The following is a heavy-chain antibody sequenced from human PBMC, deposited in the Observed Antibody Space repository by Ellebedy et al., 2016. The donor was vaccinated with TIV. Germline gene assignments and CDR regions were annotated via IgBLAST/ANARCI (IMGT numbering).Heavy chain of an antibody. J-gene: IGHJ6*02. Sequence: GGSLRLSXAVSGFTFSSYGMRWVRQAPGKGLEWVSDISASGGSTYYAKSVRGRLTISRDNSKNTLYLQMNSLRAEDTAVYYCARRGYSYGYFYYGMDVWGQGTTVTVSS. CDR3: ARRGYSYGYFYYGMDV. D-gene: IGHD5-18*01. CDR2: ISASGGST. CDR1: GFTFSSYG. V-gene: IGHV3-23*01.